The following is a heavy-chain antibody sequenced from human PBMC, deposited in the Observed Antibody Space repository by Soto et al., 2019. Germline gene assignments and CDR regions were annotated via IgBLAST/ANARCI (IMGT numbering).Heavy chain of an antibody. CDR1: GGSVSRVSYY. D-gene: IGHD3-3*01. V-gene: IGHV4-61*01. Sequence: SETLSLTCTVSGGSVSRVSYYWSWIRQSPGKGLEWIGYVYYSGSTNYNPSLKSRVTISVDTSKNQFSLKLRSVTAADTAVYYCAASISIFGVVPFWGQGTLVTVSS. CDR2: VYYSGST. CDR3: AASISIFGVVPF. J-gene: IGHJ4*02.